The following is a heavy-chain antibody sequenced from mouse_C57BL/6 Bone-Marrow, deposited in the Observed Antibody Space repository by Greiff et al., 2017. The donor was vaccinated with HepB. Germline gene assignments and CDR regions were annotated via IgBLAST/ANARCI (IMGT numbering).Heavy chain of an antibody. Sequence: VQLQQSGAELARPGASVKLSCKASGYTFTSYGISWVKQRTGQGLEWIGVIYPRSGNTYYNEKFKGKATLTADKSSRTAYMELRSLTSEDSAVYFCARGGVYDGYSWFAYWGQGTLVTVSA. J-gene: IGHJ3*01. V-gene: IGHV1-81*01. D-gene: IGHD2-3*01. CDR1: GYTFTSYG. CDR3: ARGGVYDGYSWFAY. CDR2: IYPRSGNT.